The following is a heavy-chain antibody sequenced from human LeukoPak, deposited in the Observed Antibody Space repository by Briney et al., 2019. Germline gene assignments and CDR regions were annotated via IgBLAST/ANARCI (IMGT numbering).Heavy chain of an antibody. D-gene: IGHD3-22*01. Sequence: GGSLRLSCAASGFTFSDYYMSWIRQAPGKGLEWVSYISSSGSTIYYADSAKGRFTISRDNAKNSLYLQMNSLRAEDTAVYYCARSGYYYDSSGYYLDYWGQGALVTVSS. CDR1: GFTFSDYY. CDR2: ISSSGSTI. V-gene: IGHV3-11*04. CDR3: ARSGYYYDSSGYYLDY. J-gene: IGHJ4*02.